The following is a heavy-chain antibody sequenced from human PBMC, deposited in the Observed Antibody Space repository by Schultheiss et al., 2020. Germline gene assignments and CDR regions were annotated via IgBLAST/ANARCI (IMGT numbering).Heavy chain of an antibody. V-gene: IGHV4-38-2*02. J-gene: IGHJ3*02. D-gene: IGHD1-26*01. CDR2: IYYSGST. CDR3: ARATYSGTYRDAFDI. Sequence: SETLSLTCTVSGYSISSGYYWGWIRQPPGKGLKGLEWIGRIYYSGSTTYNPSLKSRVTISVDTSKNQFSLKLNSVTAADTAVYYCARATYSGTYRDAFDIWGQGTMVTVSS. CDR1: GYSISSGYY.